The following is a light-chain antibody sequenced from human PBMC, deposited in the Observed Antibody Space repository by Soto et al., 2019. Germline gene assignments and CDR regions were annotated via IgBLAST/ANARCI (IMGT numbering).Light chain of an antibody. CDR2: GAS. CDR3: QQYGSSPPVT. Sequence: EIVLTQSPGTLSLSPGERATLSCRASQSVSSSYLAWYQQKPGQAPRLLIYGASSRATGSPDRFSGSGSGTDFTLTISRLEPEDSAVYYCQQYGSSPPVTFGGGTKVEIK. V-gene: IGKV3-20*01. CDR1: QSVSSSY. J-gene: IGKJ4*01.